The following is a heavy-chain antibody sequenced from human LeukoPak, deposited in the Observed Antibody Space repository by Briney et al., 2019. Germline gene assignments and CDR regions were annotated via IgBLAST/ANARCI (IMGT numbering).Heavy chain of an antibody. CDR3: ARAPSVTVVTIYYYGMDV. CDR1: GYTFTGYY. Sequence: ASVKVSCKASGYTFTGYYMHWVRQAPGQGLEWMGWINPNSGGTNYAQKFQGRVTMTRDTSISTAYMELSSLRSEDTVVYYCARAPSVTVVTIYYYGMDVWGQGTTVTVSS. CDR2: INPNSGGT. V-gene: IGHV1-2*02. J-gene: IGHJ6*02. D-gene: IGHD4-23*01.